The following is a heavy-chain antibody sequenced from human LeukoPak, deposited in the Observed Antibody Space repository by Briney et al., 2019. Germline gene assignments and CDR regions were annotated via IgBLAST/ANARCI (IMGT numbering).Heavy chain of an antibody. CDR2: VYHTGSS. CDR1: GGSISSSNW. J-gene: IGHJ5*02. V-gene: IGHV4-4*02. CDR3: ARGGTTVAGTFWFDP. Sequence: PSETLSLTCAVSGGSISSSNWWSWVRQPPGKGLEWIGEVYHTGSSNYNPSLKSRVTISVDKSKSQFSLKLSSVTAADTAVYYCARGGTTVAGTFWFDPWGQGTLVTVSS. D-gene: IGHD6-19*01.